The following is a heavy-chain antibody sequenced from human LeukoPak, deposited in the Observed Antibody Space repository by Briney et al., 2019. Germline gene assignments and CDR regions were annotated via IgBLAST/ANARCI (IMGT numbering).Heavy chain of an antibody. D-gene: IGHD5-18*01. CDR1: GFTFSSYW. CDR3: ARDQTSYVDTAYGMDV. J-gene: IGHJ6*02. Sequence: GGSLRLSCAASGFTFSSYWMSWVRQAPGKGLEWVANIKQDGSEKYYVDSVKGRFTISRDNAKNSLYLQMNSLRAEDTAVYYCARDQTSYVDTAYGMDVWGQGTTVTVSS. V-gene: IGHV3-7*01. CDR2: IKQDGSEK.